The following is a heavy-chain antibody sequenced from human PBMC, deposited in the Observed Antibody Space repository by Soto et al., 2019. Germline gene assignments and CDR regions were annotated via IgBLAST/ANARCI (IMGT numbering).Heavy chain of an antibody. CDR2: IIPILGIA. V-gene: IGHV1-69*02. J-gene: IGHJ4*02. Sequence: ASVKVSCKASGGTFSSYTISWVRPAPGQGLEWMGRIIPILGIANYAQKCQGRVTITADKSTSTDYMELSSLRSEDTAVDYCARVQDPGGCFDYWGQGTLVTVSS. D-gene: IGHD2-8*02. CDR1: GGTFSSYT. CDR3: ARVQDPGGCFDY.